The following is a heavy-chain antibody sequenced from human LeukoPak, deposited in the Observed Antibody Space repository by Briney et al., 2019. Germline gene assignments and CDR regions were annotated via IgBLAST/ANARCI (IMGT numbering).Heavy chain of an antibody. Sequence: PSETLSLTCTVSGVSISSYYWSWVRQAAGKGLEWIGRIYTSGSTNYNPPLKSRVTISVDKSKNQFSLKLSSVPAADTAVYYCARPDPEGDAFDIWGQGTMVTVSS. CDR2: IYTSGST. CDR3: ARPDPEGDAFDI. D-gene: IGHD1-14*01. V-gene: IGHV4-4*07. J-gene: IGHJ3*02. CDR1: GVSISSYY.